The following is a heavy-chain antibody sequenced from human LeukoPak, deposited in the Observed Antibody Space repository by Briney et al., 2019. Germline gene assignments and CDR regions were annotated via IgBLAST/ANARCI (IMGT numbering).Heavy chain of an antibody. V-gene: IGHV4-4*07. Sequence: SETLSLTCTVSGGSISSLYWSWLRQPAGKGVEWIGRIYSSGSADYNPSLKSRVTMSVDTSKNQFSLRVSSVTAADTAVYYCARGPGGATREGFDSWGQGTLVTVSS. D-gene: IGHD1-26*01. CDR3: ARGPGGATREGFDS. CDR2: IYSSGSA. J-gene: IGHJ4*02. CDR1: GGSISSLY.